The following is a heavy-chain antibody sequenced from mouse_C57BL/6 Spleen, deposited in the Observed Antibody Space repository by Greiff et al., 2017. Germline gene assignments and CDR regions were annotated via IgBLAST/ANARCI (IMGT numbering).Heavy chain of an antibody. CDR1: GYAFSSSW. V-gene: IGHV1-82*01. D-gene: IGHD1-1*01. J-gene: IGHJ4*01. Sequence: VQLQQSGPELVKPGASVKISCKASGYAFSSSWMNWVKQRPGKGLEWIGRIYPGVGDTNYNGKFKGKATLTADKSSSTAYMQLSSLTSEDSAVYFCAPLVTTGTAMDYWGQGTSVTVSS. CDR3: APLVTTGTAMDY. CDR2: IYPGVGDT.